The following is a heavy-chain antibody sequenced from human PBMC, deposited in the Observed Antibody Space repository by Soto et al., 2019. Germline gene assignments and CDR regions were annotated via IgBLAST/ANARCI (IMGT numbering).Heavy chain of an antibody. CDR1: GLTLSDHY. J-gene: IGHJ4*02. V-gene: IGHV3-72*01. Sequence: EVQLVQSGGGLVQPGGSLRLSCAASGLTLSDHYMDWVRQTPGKGQEWIGRSRNKVIGYTTEYAASVRGRFTISRDDSKNSLYLQMNSLRPDDTAVYYCARGPPPFADWGQGTLVTFSS. CDR3: ARGPPPFAD. CDR2: SRNKVIGYTT.